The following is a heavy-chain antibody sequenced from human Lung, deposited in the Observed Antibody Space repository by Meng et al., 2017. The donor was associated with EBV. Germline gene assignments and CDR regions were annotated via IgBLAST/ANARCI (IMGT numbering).Heavy chain of an antibody. Sequence: VLYQQWGAGCLKPSETLSLTSAVYGGTFSNFYCSLIRQAQGKGLEWIGEINHGGSTNYNPSLKSRVIISVDTSKNQFSLKLKSVSATDTAVYYCARGGGVGYGNYVNYWGQGTLVTVSS. CDR3: ARGGGVGYGNYVNY. V-gene: IGHV4-34*01. D-gene: IGHD4-11*01. CDR1: GGTFSNFY. J-gene: IGHJ4*02. CDR2: INHGGST.